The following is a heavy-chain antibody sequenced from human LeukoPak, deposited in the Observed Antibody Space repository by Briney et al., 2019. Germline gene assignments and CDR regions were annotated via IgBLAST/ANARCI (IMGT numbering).Heavy chain of an antibody. CDR2: ISSSGSTI. CDR3: ARGYYYDSSGYYYGHFQH. Sequence: GGSLRLSCAASGFTFSSYEMNWVRQAPGKGLEWVSYISSSGSTIYYADSVKGRFTISRDNAKNSLYLQMNSLRAEDTAVYYCARGYYYDSSGYYYGHFQHWSQGTLVTVSS. J-gene: IGHJ1*01. V-gene: IGHV3-48*03. D-gene: IGHD3-22*01. CDR1: GFTFSSYE.